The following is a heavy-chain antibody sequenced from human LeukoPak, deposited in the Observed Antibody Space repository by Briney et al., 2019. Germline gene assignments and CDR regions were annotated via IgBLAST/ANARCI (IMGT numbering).Heavy chain of an antibody. CDR3: ASFASNSDIVVVSDAVFDY. CDR2: INPNSGDA. CDR1: GYTFTGYY. D-gene: IGHD2-2*01. Sequence: ASVKVSCKASGYTFTGYYMHWVRQAPGQGLEWMGWINPNSGDANYAQKFQGRVTITRDTSISTAYMELSRLSSDDTAVYYCASFASNSDIVVVSDAVFDYWGQGTLVTVSS. J-gene: IGHJ4*02. V-gene: IGHV1-2*02.